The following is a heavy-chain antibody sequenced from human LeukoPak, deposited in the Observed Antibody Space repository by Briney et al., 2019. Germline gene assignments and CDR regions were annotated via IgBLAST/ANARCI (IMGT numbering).Heavy chain of an antibody. CDR1: GDSVPSNSAT. Sequence: SQTLSLTCAISGDSVPSNSATWNWIRQSPSRGLEWLGRTYYKSKWYAVSVKSRITINSDTSKNHFSLQLNSVTPEDTAVYYCARVSSPWSPRDAFDIWGQGTMVTVSS. CDR3: ARVSSPWSPRDAFDI. V-gene: IGHV6-1*01. J-gene: IGHJ3*02. D-gene: IGHD1-26*01. CDR2: TYYKSKW.